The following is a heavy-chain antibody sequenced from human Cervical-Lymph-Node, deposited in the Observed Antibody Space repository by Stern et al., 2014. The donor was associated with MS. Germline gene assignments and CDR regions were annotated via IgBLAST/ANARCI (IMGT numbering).Heavy chain of an antibody. Sequence: EMQLVESGGGLVQPGGSLRLSCVDSTFTFSSFWMSWVRQAPGKGLEWVANINRDGSETYYVDSVKGRFTISRDNARNSLSLQMNSLRAEDTAIYYCVRAPNDNQNYWGQGTLVTVSS. J-gene: IGHJ4*02. V-gene: IGHV3-7*03. CDR3: VRAPNDNQNY. CDR2: INRDGSET. CDR1: TFTFSSFW. D-gene: IGHD1-14*01.